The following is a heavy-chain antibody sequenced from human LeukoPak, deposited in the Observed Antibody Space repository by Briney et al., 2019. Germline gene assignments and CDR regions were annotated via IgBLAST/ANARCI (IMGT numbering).Heavy chain of an antibody. Sequence: DSVKVSCKASGYTFTSYYMHWVRQAPGQGLEWMGIINPSGGSTSYAQKFQGRVTMTRDTSTSTVYMELSSLRSEDTAVYYCARDPLHYDFWSGYEAAEYFQHWGQGTLVTVSS. CDR1: GYTFTSYY. CDR3: ARDPLHYDFWSGYEAAEYFQH. J-gene: IGHJ1*01. CDR2: INPSGGST. D-gene: IGHD3-3*01. V-gene: IGHV1-46*01.